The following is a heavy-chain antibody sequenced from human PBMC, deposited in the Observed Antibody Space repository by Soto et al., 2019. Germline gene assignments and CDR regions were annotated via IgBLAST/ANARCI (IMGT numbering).Heavy chain of an antibody. CDR3: AIAPNY. V-gene: IGHV3-23*01. CDR1: GFTFSSYT. J-gene: IGHJ4*02. Sequence: GGSLRLSCAASGFTFSSYTMNWVRQAPGKGLEWVSASSGSGANKYYADSVKGRFTISRDNAKNTLYLQMNSLSAEDMDLYYCAIAPNYWGQGTLVTVSS. D-gene: IGHD2-8*01. CDR2: SSGSGANK.